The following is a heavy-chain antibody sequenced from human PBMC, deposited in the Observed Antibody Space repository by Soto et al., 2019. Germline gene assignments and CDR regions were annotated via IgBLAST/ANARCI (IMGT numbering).Heavy chain of an antibody. J-gene: IGHJ4*02. Sequence: ASVKVSCKASGYTFTSYYMHWVRQAPGQGLEWMGIINPSGGSTSHAQKFQGRVTMTRDTSTSTVYMELSSLRSEDTATYYCARLRIAARRGSPFDYWGQGTLVTVSS. CDR1: GYTFTSYY. V-gene: IGHV1-46*01. CDR3: ARLRIAARRGSPFDY. D-gene: IGHD6-25*01. CDR2: INPSGGST.